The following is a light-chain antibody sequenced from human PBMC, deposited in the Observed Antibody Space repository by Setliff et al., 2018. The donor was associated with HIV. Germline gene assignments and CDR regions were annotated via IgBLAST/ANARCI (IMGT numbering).Light chain of an antibody. CDR2: DVS. CDR3: HSFASNTFYV. Sequence: QSALTQPASVSGSPGQSITIPCTGTSSDVGAYVYVSWYQQHPGKAPKLIIYDVSHRPSGLSNRFSGSKSGNTASLTISGLQAEDEADYSCHSFASNTFYVFGTGTKVTVL. V-gene: IGLV2-14*03. J-gene: IGLJ1*01. CDR1: SSDVGAYVY.